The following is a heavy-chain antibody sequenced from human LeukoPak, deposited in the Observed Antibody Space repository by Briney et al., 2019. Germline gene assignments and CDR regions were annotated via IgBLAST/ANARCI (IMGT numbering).Heavy chain of an antibody. J-gene: IGHJ4*02. D-gene: IGHD5-24*01. CDR3: AKGVGRDGCNFDY. CDR2: VRGSGGST. Sequence: GGSLRLSRAASGFTFSSYALSWVRHAPGKGLVGVSDVRGSGGSTYYADSVTGRFTTSRDNSKNTLCLQIDSLRAEDTAVYDCAKGVGRDGCNFDYWGQRTLVTVSS. CDR1: GFTFSSYA. V-gene: IGHV3-23*01.